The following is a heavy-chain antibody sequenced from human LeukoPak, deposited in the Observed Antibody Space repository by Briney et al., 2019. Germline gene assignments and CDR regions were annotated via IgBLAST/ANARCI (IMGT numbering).Heavy chain of an antibody. CDR2: IYPGDSET. D-gene: IGHD4-17*01. V-gene: IGHV5-51*01. Sequence: GESLKISCKGSGYSFTTYWIGWVRQMPGKGLEWMGIIYPGDSETRYSPSFQGQVTISADKSITTAYLQRSSLKASDTAMYYCARLPTVTTYDYWGQGTLVTVSS. J-gene: IGHJ4*02. CDR1: GYSFTTYW. CDR3: ARLPTVTTYDY.